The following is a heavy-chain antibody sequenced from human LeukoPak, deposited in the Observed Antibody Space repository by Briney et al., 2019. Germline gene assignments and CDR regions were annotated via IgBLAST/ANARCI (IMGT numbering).Heavy chain of an antibody. CDR3: ATEILGAPTPGAY. J-gene: IGHJ4*02. CDR2: VHRSGRT. CDR1: IDSTSGNY. D-gene: IGHD2-8*02. Sequence: SETLSLTCAVSIDSTSGNYWSWVRQSPGKGLEWIGEVHRSGRTNYMPSLKSRVTISIDKSKDQISLDLTSVTAADTAVYYCATEILGAPTPGAYWGQGTLVTVSP. V-gene: IGHV4-4*02.